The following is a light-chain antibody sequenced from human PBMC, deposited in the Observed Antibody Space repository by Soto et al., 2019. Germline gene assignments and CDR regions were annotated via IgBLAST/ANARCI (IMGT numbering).Light chain of an antibody. CDR3: QSYSDWPFA. CDR1: ESLFGF. CDR2: GVS. Sequence: DIVLTQSPATLSVSPGDRVTLSCRASESLFGFLAWYQQKPGQAPRLLMYGVSTRAAGIPARFTGGASATDFTLAISSLQSEDSAFCFCQSYSDWPFASGLGTRLEI. V-gene: IGKV3-15*01. J-gene: IGKJ2*01.